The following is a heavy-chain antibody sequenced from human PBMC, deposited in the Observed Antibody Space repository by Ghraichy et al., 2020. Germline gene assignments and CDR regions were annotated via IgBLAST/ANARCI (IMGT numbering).Heavy chain of an antibody. Sequence: SETLSLTCTVSGGSISSYYWSWIRQPPGKGLEWIGYIYYSGSTNYNPPLKSRVTISVDTSKNQFSLKLSSVTAADTAVYYCARVSEKGMLYTTHYFDYWGQGTLVTVSS. J-gene: IGHJ4*02. CDR3: ARVSEKGMLYTTHYFDY. D-gene: IGHD2-8*01. V-gene: IGHV4-59*01. CDR1: GGSISSYY. CDR2: IYYSGST.